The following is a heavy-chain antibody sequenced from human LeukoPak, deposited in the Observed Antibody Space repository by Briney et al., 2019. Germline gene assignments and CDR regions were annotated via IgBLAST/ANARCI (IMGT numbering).Heavy chain of an antibody. CDR1: VGSISTTNW. Sequence: SETLSLTCAVSVGSISTTNWWSWVRRPPGKGLEWIGEIYHSGSTNYTQTLKSRVTISVDKSKNQFSLKLSSVTAAGTAVYYCARVSVLYSHGYGGSYCFDYWGQGTLVTVSS. CDR2: IYHSGST. V-gene: IGHV4-4*02. J-gene: IGHJ4*02. D-gene: IGHD5-18*01. CDR3: ARVSVLYSHGYGGSYCFDY.